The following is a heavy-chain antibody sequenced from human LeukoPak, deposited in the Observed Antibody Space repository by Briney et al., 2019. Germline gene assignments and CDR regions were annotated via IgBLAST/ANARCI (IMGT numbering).Heavy chain of an antibody. D-gene: IGHD2-2*01. CDR1: GFTFSSYW. V-gene: IGHV3-30*03. CDR3: ARDWCSSTSCYVGSYYYYGMDV. J-gene: IGHJ6*02. Sequence: GGSLRLSCAASGFTFSSYWMSWVRQAPGKGLEWVAVISYDGSNKYYADSVKGRFTISRDNAKNSLYLQMNSLRAEDTAVYYCARDWCSSTSCYVGSYYYYGMDVWGQGTTVTVSS. CDR2: ISYDGSNK.